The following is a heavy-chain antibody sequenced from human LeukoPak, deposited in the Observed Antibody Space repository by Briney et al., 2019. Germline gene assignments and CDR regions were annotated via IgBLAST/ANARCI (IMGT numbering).Heavy chain of an antibody. Sequence: ASVKVSCKASGYTFTNYYMHWVRQAPGQGLEWMGIINPSGGSTSYAQKFQGRVTMTRDTSTSTDYMELSSLRSEDTAVYYCARDRFLSGSYFDYYYGMDVWGQGTTVTVPS. D-gene: IGHD1-26*01. J-gene: IGHJ6*02. V-gene: IGHV1-46*01. CDR1: GYTFTNYY. CDR2: INPSGGST. CDR3: ARDRFLSGSYFDYYYGMDV.